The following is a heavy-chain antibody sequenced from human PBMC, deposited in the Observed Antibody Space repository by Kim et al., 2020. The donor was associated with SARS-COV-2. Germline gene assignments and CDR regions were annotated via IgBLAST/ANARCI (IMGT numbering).Heavy chain of an antibody. J-gene: IGHJ6*02. CDR3: AKDPPPSSSWTIGMDV. D-gene: IGHD6-13*01. Sequence: SLNGRFTISSDNSKNPLYLQINSRRAEDTAVYYCAKDPPPSSSWTIGMDVWGQGTTVTVSS. V-gene: IGHV3-23*01.